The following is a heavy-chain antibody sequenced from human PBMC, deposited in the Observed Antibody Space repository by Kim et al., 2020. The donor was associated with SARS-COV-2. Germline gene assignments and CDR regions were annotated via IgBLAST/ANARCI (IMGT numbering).Heavy chain of an antibody. D-gene: IGHD2-15*01. CDR3: ASLRVAV. CDR2: SGGTT. J-gene: IGHJ4*02. Sequence: SGGTTSYAQKFQGRVTMNRDTSTSTVYMELSSLRSEDTAVYYCASLRVAVWGQGTLVTVSS. V-gene: IGHV1-46*01.